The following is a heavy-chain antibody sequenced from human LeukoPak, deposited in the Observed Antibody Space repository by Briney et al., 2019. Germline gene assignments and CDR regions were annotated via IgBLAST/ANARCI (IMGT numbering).Heavy chain of an antibody. CDR3: ARRYDNDGYYYAHFDY. V-gene: IGHV4-59*08. D-gene: IGHD3-22*01. CDR2: IYYRST. Sequence: SETLSLTCTVSGGAISSYYWSWLRQPPGKGLEWIGYIYYRSTNYNPSLKSRVTISIDTSKNQLSLKLSSVTAADTAVYYCARRYDNDGYYYAHFDYWGQGTLVTVSS. CDR1: GGAISSYY. J-gene: IGHJ4*02.